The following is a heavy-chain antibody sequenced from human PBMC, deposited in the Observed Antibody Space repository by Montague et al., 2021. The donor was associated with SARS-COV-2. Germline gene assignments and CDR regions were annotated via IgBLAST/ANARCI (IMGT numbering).Heavy chain of an antibody. V-gene: IGHV4-59*01. CDR1: GGSTTGYY. D-gene: IGHD4-23*01. CDR3: VRDHPYGGPRGAYDI. Sequence: SETLSLTRTVSGGSTTGYYWSWLRRSPGKGLEWIAYIYDGGAVNYNPSLGSRVTISTDTSKNQLSLKVNSVTAADTAVYYCVRDHPYGGPRGAYDIWGQGTVVTVSS. J-gene: IGHJ3*02. CDR2: IYDGGAV.